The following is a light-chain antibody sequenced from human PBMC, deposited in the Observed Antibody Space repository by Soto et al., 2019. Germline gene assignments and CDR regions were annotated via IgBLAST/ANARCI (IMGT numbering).Light chain of an antibody. Sequence: QSALTQPASVSGSPGQSITISCTGTSSDVGSYNYVSWYQQHPGKAPKLIIYDVSNRPSGVSYRFSGSKSGNTASLTISGLQAEDEADYYCSSYTTSSTYVFGIGTRSPS. CDR3: SSYTTSSTYV. V-gene: IGLV2-14*01. J-gene: IGLJ1*01. CDR1: SSDVGSYNY. CDR2: DVS.